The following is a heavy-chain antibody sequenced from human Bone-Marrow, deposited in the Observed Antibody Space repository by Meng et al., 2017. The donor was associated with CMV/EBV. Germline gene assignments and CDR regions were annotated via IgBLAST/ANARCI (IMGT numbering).Heavy chain of an antibody. D-gene: IGHD3-3*01. V-gene: IGHV3-9*01. CDR3: AKEAWRGTFDI. CDR1: GFTFDDYA. CDR2: INWNSGNL. Sequence: SCVASGFTFDDYAMHWVRQAPGKGLEWVSGINWNSGNLGYADSVEGRFTISRDNAKNSLYLQMNSLRTEDTALYYCAKEAWRGTFDIWGQGTMVTVSS. J-gene: IGHJ3*02.